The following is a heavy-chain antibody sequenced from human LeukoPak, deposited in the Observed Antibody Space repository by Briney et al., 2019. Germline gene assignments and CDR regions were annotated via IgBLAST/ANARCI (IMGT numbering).Heavy chain of an antibody. V-gene: IGHV3-23*01. J-gene: IGHJ4*02. CDR1: GFTFSTYA. CDR3: AKDRTNYYGSGSYLFDY. D-gene: IGHD3-10*01. Sequence: GGSLRLSCAASGFTFSTYAMSWVRQAPGKGLEWVAAFSGSADRTYYADSVKGRSTISRDNSKNSLYLQMNSLRAEDTAVYYCAKDRTNYYGSGSYLFDYWGQGTLVTVSS. CDR2: FSGSADRT.